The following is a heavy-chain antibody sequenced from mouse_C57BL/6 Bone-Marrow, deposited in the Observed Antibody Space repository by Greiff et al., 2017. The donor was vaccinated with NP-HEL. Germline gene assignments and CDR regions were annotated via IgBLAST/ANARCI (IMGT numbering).Heavy chain of an antibody. Sequence: VQVVESGAELARPGASVKLSCKASGSTFTSYGISWVKQRTGQGLEWIGEIYPRSGNTYYNEKFKGKATLTADKSSSTAYMELRSLTSEDSAVYFCARSFSSGYGYWGQGTTLTVSS. D-gene: IGHD3-2*02. CDR3: ARSFSSGYGY. CDR1: GSTFTSYG. V-gene: IGHV1-81*01. J-gene: IGHJ2*01. CDR2: IYPRSGNT.